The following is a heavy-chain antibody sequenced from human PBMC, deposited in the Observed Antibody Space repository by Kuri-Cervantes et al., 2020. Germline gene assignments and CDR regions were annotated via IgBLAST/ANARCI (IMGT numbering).Heavy chain of an antibody. Sequence: GSLRLSCTVSGGSISTYYWNWIRQPAGKGLEWIGRIYPSGSTNYSPSLKSRVTISVDKSKNQFSLRLSSVTAADTAVYFCARVGDRWYYYMDVWGQGTTVTVSS. CDR3: ARVGDRWYYYMDV. V-gene: IGHV4-4*07. CDR1: GGSISTYY. D-gene: IGHD2-15*01. J-gene: IGHJ6*03. CDR2: IYPSGST.